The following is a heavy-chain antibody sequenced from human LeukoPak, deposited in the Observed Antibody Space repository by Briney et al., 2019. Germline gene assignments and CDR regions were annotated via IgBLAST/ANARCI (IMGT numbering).Heavy chain of an antibody. J-gene: IGHJ6*02. CDR2: INLNSGGT. V-gene: IGHV1-2*02. CDR1: GYTFTGYY. CDR3: ARDRSGVVSPYYYYYGMDV. D-gene: IGHD3-3*01. Sequence: GASVTVSCKASGYTFTGYYMHWVRQAPGQGLEWMGWINLNSGGTNYAQKFQGRVTMTRDTSISTAYMELSRLRSDDTGVYYCARDRSGVVSPYYYYYGMDVWGQGTTVTVSS.